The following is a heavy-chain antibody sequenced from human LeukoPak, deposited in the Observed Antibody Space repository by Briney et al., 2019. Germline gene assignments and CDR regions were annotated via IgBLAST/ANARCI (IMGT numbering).Heavy chain of an antibody. Sequence: GGSLRLSRVASGFPFNNYWMSWVRQAPGKGLEWVANIKYDGSEEFYVDSVKGRFTISRDNAKNSVSLQMSSLRVEDTAVYYCAREIQRPLDYWGQGILVTVSS. CDR3: AREIQRPLDY. CDR2: IKYDGSEE. D-gene: IGHD5-18*01. V-gene: IGHV3-7*01. CDR1: GFPFNNYW. J-gene: IGHJ4*02.